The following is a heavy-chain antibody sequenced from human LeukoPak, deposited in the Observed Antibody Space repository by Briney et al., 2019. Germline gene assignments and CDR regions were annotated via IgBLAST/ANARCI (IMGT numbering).Heavy chain of an antibody. CDR2: IYYSGST. Sequence: SETLSLTCTVSGGSISSGDYYWSWIRQPPGKGLEWIGYIYYSGSTYYNPSLKSRVTISVDTSKNQFSLKLSSVTAADTAVYYCVRGRWFGEFYYFDYWGQGTLVTVSS. CDR1: GGSISSGDYY. J-gene: IGHJ4*02. D-gene: IGHD3-10*01. V-gene: IGHV4-30-4*01. CDR3: VRGRWFGEFYYFDY.